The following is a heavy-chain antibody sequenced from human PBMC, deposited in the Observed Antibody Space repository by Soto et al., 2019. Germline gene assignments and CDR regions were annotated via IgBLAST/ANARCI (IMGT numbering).Heavy chain of an antibody. Sequence: QLQLQESGPGLVKPSETLSLTCTVSGGSISSSSYYWGWIRQPPGKGLEWIGSIYYSGSTYYNPSLKSRVTISVDTSKNQFSLKLSSVTAADTAVYYCARSSVLRFLEWLLPSYFGYWGQGTLVTVSS. CDR3: ARSSVLRFLEWLLPSYFGY. D-gene: IGHD3-3*01. V-gene: IGHV4-39*01. CDR2: IYYSGST. CDR1: GGSISSSSYY. J-gene: IGHJ4*02.